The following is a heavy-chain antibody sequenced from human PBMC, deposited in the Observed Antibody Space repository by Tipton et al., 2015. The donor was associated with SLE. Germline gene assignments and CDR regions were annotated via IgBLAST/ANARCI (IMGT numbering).Heavy chain of an antibody. Sequence: TLSLTCAVYGGSFSGFYWSWIRQPPGQGLEWIGEINHTGSTHYNPSLKSRVTISVDTSKNQFSLKLSSVTAADTAVYYCARNPLGGFDPWGQGTLVTVSS. CDR1: GGSFSGFY. J-gene: IGHJ5*02. CDR3: ARNPLGGFDP. D-gene: IGHD3-16*01. CDR2: INHTGST. V-gene: IGHV4-34*01.